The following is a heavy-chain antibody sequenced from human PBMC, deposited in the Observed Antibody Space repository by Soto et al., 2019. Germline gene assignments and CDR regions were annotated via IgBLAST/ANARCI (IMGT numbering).Heavy chain of an antibody. CDR2: IATTGDT. V-gene: IGHV3-13*01. J-gene: IGHJ6*02. CDR3: ARGGCSSTSCSYFYHRMDV. Sequence: PGGSLRLSSAADGFTFNNYNMHWVRQTAGKGLEWVSSIATTGDTYHPGSVKGRFTISRENAKKSLYLEMNSLRAEDTAVYYCARGGCSSTSCSYFYHRMDVWGQGTTVTVSS. D-gene: IGHD2-2*01. CDR1: GFTFNNYN.